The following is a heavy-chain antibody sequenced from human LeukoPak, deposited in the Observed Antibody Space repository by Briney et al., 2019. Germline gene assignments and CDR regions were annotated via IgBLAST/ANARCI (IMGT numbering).Heavy chain of an antibody. J-gene: IGHJ5*02. CDR3: ARGGVGTDWFDP. CDR1: AGSISRDY. CDR2: IYYSGST. D-gene: IGHD3-3*01. V-gene: IGHV4-59*01. Sequence: SSETLSRTSSVYAGSISRDYWRCLQQRPGKGLEWIWYIYYSGSTDYYPSLKSRVIISVGTSKNQLSLKLRSVTAADTALYYCARGGVGTDWFDPWGQGTLVTVSS.